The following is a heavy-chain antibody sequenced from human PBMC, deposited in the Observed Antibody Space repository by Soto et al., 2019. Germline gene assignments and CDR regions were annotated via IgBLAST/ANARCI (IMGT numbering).Heavy chain of an antibody. J-gene: IGHJ5*02. CDR3: AGQTFTIAAASYGRSNWFDP. Sequence: PSETMSLTGSASGGASTSSSHFWGWVRQPPGKGLEWIGTIYFTGNTYYTPSLKSRLTMSIDTSKNEFSMRLNSVTAADTAVYYCAGQTFTIAAASYGRSNWFDPWGPGTLVTVSS. CDR1: GGASTSSSHF. V-gene: IGHV4-39*01. D-gene: IGHD6-25*01. CDR2: IYFTGNT.